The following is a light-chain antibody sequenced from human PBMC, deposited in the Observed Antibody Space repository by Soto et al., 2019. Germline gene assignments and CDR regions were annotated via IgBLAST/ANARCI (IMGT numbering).Light chain of an antibody. Sequence: QSALTQPASVSGSPGQSITISCTGTSSDVGTYKYVSWYQQHPGKAPKLMIYEVSNRPSGVSNRCSGSKSGNTASLTISGLQAEDAAAYYCSSYTSRSTPVFGGGTKVTVL. V-gene: IGLV2-14*01. CDR3: SSYTSRSTPV. J-gene: IGLJ2*01. CDR2: EVS. CDR1: SSDVGTYKY.